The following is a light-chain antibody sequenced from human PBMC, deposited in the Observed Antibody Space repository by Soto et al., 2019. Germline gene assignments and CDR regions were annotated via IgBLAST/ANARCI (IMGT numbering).Light chain of an antibody. CDR2: GAS. J-gene: IGKJ5*01. CDR1: QSLTSN. V-gene: IGKV3-15*01. CDR3: QQYNNWPPLT. Sequence: EIVMTQSPATLSVSPGERATLSCRASQSLTSNLAWYQQKPGQAPRLLIYGASTRAAGIPARFSGSGSGTEFTLTISSLQSEDFAVYYCQQYNNWPPLTFGQGTRLEI.